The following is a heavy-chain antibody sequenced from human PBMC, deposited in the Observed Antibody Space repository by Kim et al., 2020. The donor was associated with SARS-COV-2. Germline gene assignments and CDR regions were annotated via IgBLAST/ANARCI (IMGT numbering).Heavy chain of an antibody. V-gene: IGHV3-30*02. CDR3: AKSIGYFDWLLPFDY. J-gene: IGHJ4*02. D-gene: IGHD3-9*01. Sequence: DSVEGRFTISRDNSKNTLYLQMNSLRAEDTAVYYCAKSIGYFDWLLPFDYWGQGTLVTASS.